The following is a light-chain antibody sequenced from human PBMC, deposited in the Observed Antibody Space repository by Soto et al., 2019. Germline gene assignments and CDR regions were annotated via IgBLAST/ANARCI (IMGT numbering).Light chain of an antibody. V-gene: IGKV3-20*01. Sequence: EIVLTQSPGTLSLSPGERVTLSCRASQSVTNNNLAWFQQKPGQAPRLLIHAASTRAVGIPVRFSGGGSGADFTLAISRLAPEHFAVYYCHQYGNGEYTVAQGTKVDIK. CDR3: HQYGNGEYT. CDR2: AAS. J-gene: IGKJ2*01. CDR1: QSVTNNN.